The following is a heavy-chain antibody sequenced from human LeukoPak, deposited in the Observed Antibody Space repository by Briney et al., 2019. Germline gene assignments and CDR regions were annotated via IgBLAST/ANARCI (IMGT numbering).Heavy chain of an antibody. D-gene: IGHD3-22*01. V-gene: IGHV1-2*02. Sequence: ASVKVSCKASGYTFTSYAMNWVRQAPGQGLEWMGWINPNSGGTNYAQKFQGRVTMTRDTSISTAYMELSRLRSDDTAVYYCARDSYYDSAYWGQGTLVTVSS. CDR2: INPNSGGT. CDR1: GYTFTSYA. CDR3: ARDSYYDSAY. J-gene: IGHJ4*02.